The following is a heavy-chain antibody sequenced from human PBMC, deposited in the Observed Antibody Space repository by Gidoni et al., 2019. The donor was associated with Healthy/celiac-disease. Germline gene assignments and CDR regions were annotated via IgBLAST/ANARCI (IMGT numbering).Heavy chain of an antibody. J-gene: IGHJ6*02. CDR3: ARGLVVPAAIPKDGMDV. D-gene: IGHD2-2*02. V-gene: IGHV4-34*01. Sequence: QVQLQQWGAGLLKPSETLSLTCAVYGGSFSGYSWSWIRQPPGKGLEWIGEINHSGSTNYNPSLKSRVTISVDTSKNQFSLKLSSVTAADTAVYYCARGLVVPAAIPKDGMDVWGQGTTVTVSS. CDR1: GGSFSGYS. CDR2: INHSGST.